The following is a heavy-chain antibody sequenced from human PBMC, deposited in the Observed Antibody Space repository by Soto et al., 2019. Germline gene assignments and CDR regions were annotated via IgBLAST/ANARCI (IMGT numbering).Heavy chain of an antibody. J-gene: IGHJ6*03. Sequence: EVQLVESGGGLVKPGGSLRLSCAASGFTFSSYSMNWVRQAPGKGLEWVSSISSSSSYIYYADSVKGRFTISRDNAKNSLYLQMNSLRAEDTAVYYCARDPTSGQQRGYCSSRFCYMDVWGKGTTVTVSS. D-gene: IGHD2-2*01. CDR3: ARDPTSGQQRGYCSSRFCYMDV. CDR2: ISSSSSYI. CDR1: GFTFSSYS. V-gene: IGHV3-21*01.